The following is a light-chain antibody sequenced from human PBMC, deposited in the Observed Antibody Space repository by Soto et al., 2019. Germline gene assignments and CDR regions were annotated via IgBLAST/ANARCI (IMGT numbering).Light chain of an antibody. CDR2: RNN. Sequence: QSVLTQPPSASGTPGQRVTISCCGSSSNIGSNYVYWYQQLPGTAPKLLIYRNNQRPSGVPDRFSGSTSGTSASLAISGLRSEDEADYYCAAWDDSLSGYVFGTGTKVTVL. V-gene: IGLV1-47*01. CDR1: SSNIGSNY. CDR3: AAWDDSLSGYV. J-gene: IGLJ1*01.